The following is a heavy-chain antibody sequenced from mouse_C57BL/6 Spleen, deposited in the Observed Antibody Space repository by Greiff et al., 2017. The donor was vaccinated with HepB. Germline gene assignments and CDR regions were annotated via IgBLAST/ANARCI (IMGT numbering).Heavy chain of an antibody. Sequence: EVQGVESGGGLVKPGGSLKLSCAASGFTFSSYAMSWVRQTPEKRLEWVATISDGGSYTYYPDNVKGRFTISRDNAKNNLYLQMSHLKSEDTAMYYCARDSRSPYYFDYWGQGTTLTVSS. CDR3: ARDSRSPYYFDY. CDR2: ISDGGSYT. V-gene: IGHV5-4*01. J-gene: IGHJ2*01. CDR1: GFTFSSYA. D-gene: IGHD1-1*01.